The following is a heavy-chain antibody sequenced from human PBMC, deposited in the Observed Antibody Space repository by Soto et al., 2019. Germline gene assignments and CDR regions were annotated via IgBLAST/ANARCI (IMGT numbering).Heavy chain of an antibody. CDR2: ISYDGNNK. V-gene: IGHV3-30-3*01. D-gene: IGHD2-15*01. CDR3: ARDFSMVVVAPGY. CDR1: GFTFTSYA. Sequence: QVQLVESGGGVVQPGRSLRLSCVASGFTFTSYAMHWVRQAPGKGLEWVAVISYDGNNKYYADSVKGRFTISRDNSKDTVYLQMNRLRAEDTGVYFCARDFSMVVVAPGYWGQGTLVTVSS. J-gene: IGHJ4*02.